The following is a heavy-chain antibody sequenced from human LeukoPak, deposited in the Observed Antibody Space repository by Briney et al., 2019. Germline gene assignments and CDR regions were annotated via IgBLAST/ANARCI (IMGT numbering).Heavy chain of an antibody. V-gene: IGHV1-69*13. J-gene: IGHJ6*02. CDR2: IIPIFGTA. CDR3: ASRSSITGTTLRDYYYGMDV. CDR1: GFTFTSYH. D-gene: IGHD1-7*01. Sequence: ASVKVSCKVSGFTFTSYHISWVRQAPGQGLEWMGGIIPIFGTANYAQKFQGRVTITADESTSTAYMELSSLRSEDTAVYYCASRSSITGTTLRDYYYGMDVWGQGTTVTVSS.